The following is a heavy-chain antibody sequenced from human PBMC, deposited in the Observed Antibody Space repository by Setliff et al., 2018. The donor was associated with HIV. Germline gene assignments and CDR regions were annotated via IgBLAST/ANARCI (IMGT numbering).Heavy chain of an antibody. J-gene: IGHJ4*02. Sequence: ASVKVSCKASGYTLTAYPMHWVRQVPGQSLEWMGWINSVNHETILSQKFQDRIIITKDTSANAAYMELSSLTSEDTAVYYCARERTGGWLVGDYWGQGTLVTVSS. CDR3: ARERTGGWLVGDY. CDR2: INSVNHET. D-gene: IGHD6-19*01. CDR1: GYTLTAYP. V-gene: IGHV1-3*01.